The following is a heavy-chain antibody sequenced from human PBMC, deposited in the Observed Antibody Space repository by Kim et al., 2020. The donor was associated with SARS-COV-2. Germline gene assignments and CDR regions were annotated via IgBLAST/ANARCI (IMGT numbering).Heavy chain of an antibody. CDR2: IYSGGST. CDR3: ARVPPDSSKAY. V-gene: IGHV3-53*01. Sequence: GGSLRLSCAASGFTVSSNYMSWVRQAPGKGLEWVSVIYSGGSTYYADSVKGRFTISRDNSKNTLYLQMNSLRAEDTAVYYCARVPPDSSKAYWGQGTLVTVSS. CDR1: GFTVSSNY. J-gene: IGHJ4*02. D-gene: IGHD3-22*01.